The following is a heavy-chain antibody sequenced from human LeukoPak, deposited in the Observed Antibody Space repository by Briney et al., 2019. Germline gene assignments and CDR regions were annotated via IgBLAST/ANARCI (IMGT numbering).Heavy chain of an antibody. CDR2: ISSSSSYI. CDR1: GFTFSSYS. J-gene: IGHJ4*02. CDR3: ARVPGSRASGYEFDY. V-gene: IGHV3-21*01. D-gene: IGHD5-12*01. Sequence: PGGSLRLSCAASGFTFSSYSMNWVRQAPGKGLEWVSSISSSSSYIYYADSVKGRFTISRDNAKNSLYLQMNSLRAEDTAVYYCARVPGSRASGYEFDYWGQGTLVTVSS.